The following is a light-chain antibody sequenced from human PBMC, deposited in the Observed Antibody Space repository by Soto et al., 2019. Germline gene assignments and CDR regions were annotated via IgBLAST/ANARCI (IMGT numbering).Light chain of an antibody. CDR1: QSVTSNY. CDR2: GSS. Sequence: EIVLTQSPDTLSLSPGERATLSCGASQSVTSNYLAWYQQKPGQAPRLLIYGSSTRATGIPDRFTGSGSGTDFTLTISRLEPEDFAVYYCQHYVTSLTTFGQGTRVEIK. V-gene: IGKV3-20*01. CDR3: QHYVTSLTT. J-gene: IGKJ1*01.